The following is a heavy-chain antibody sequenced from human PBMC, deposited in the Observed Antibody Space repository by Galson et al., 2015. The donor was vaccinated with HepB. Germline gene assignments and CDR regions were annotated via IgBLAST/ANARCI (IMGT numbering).Heavy chain of an antibody. D-gene: IGHD6-13*01. CDR1: GFTFSSYS. Sequence: SLRLSCAASGFTFSSYSMNWVRQAPGKGLEWVSYISSSSSTIYYADSVKGRFTISRDNAKNSLYLQMNSLRDEDTAVYYCARDTSSSWSGTFDYWGQGTLVTVSS. CDR3: ARDTSSSWSGTFDY. J-gene: IGHJ4*02. CDR2: ISSSSSTI. V-gene: IGHV3-48*02.